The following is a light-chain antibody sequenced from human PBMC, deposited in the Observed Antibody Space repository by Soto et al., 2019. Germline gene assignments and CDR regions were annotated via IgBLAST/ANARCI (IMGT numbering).Light chain of an antibody. V-gene: IGKV3-20*01. J-gene: IGKJ3*01. Sequence: IVLTQSPGTLSLSPGERATLSCRASQTISTSFLAWYQQKPGKAPRLLIYRASRRAPGIPDRFSGIGSRTACTLTISRLEPDDFAVYSCHQFGCSPLETFGPGTKVEIK. CDR3: HQFGCSPLET. CDR1: QTISTSF. CDR2: RAS.